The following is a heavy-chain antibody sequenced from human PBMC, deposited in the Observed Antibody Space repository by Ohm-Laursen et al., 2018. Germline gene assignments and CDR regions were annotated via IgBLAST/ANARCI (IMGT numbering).Heavy chain of an antibody. Sequence: SSLRLSCTASGFTFDDYAMHWVRQAPGKGLEWVSGISGNSGSIGYADSVKGRFTISRDNAKNSLYVQMNSLRAEDTALYYCAKDTIYGDHYFQHWGQGTLVTVSS. D-gene: IGHD4/OR15-4a*01. V-gene: IGHV3-9*01. J-gene: IGHJ1*01. CDR3: AKDTIYGDHYFQH. CDR2: ISGNSGSI. CDR1: GFTFDDYA.